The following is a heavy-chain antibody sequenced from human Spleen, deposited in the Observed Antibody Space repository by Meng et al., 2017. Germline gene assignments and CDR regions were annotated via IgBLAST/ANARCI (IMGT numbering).Heavy chain of an antibody. D-gene: IGHD1-20*01. CDR2: INSAGSIDAGGSGT. CDR1: GFTLSHYF. V-gene: IGHV3-74*01. J-gene: IGHJ4*02. Sequence: GESLKISCAASGFTLSHYFMHWVRQVPGKGLMWVSRINSAGSIDAGGSGTIYAAAVKGRFTISRDNAKNSLYLQMNSLRPEDTALYYCAKDKFLGMTLFDSWGQGTLVTVSS. CDR3: AKDKFLGMTLFDS.